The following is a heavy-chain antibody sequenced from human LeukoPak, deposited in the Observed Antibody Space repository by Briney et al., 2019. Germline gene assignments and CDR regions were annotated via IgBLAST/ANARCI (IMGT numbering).Heavy chain of an antibody. CDR1: GGTFSSYA. J-gene: IGHJ4*02. Sequence: GASVTVSCTASGGTFSSYAISRVRQAPGQGLEWMGGIIPIFGTANYAQKFQGRVTITADESTSTAYMELSSLRSEDTAVYYCARDRPLVLGLAAAGTGYFDYWGQGTLVTVSS. V-gene: IGHV1-69*13. CDR3: ARDRPLVLGLAAAGTGYFDY. D-gene: IGHD6-13*01. CDR2: IIPIFGTA.